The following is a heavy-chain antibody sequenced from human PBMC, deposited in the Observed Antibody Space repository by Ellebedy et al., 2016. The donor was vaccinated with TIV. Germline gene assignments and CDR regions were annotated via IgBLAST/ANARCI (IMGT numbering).Heavy chain of an antibody. Sequence: GGSLRLSXVASGFRFSSYGMHWVRQAPGKGLEWVAVISYDGSNKRYADSVKGRFTISRDRFKNTVYLQMKSLRPDDTAVYFCARDQTVPSVHFDYWGQGTLVTVSS. CDR3: ARDQTVPSVHFDY. D-gene: IGHD2-2*01. CDR2: ISYDGSNK. CDR1: GFRFSSYG. J-gene: IGHJ4*02. V-gene: IGHV3-30*03.